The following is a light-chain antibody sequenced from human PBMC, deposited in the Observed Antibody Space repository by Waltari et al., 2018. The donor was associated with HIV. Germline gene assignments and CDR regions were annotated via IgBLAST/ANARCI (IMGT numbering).Light chain of an antibody. CDR3: SSYAGSNNLV. V-gene: IGLV2-8*01. J-gene: IGLJ2*01. Sequence: QSALTQPPSASGSPGQSVTISCTGTSRDVGGYNYVSWYQQRPGKAPKPMIYEVSKRPSGVPDRFSGSKSGNTASLTVSGLQAEDEADYYCSSYAGSNNLVFGGGTKLTVL. CDR2: EVS. CDR1: SRDVGGYNY.